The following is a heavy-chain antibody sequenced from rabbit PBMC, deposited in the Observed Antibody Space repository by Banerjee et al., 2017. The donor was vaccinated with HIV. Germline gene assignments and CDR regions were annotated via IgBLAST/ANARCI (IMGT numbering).Heavy chain of an antibody. CDR2: IYGGSSDNT. J-gene: IGHJ4*01. CDR1: GFSFSSSYY. V-gene: IGHV1S40*01. CDR3: ARSDDYAVAYAFTL. Sequence: QSLEESGGDLVKPGASLTLTCTASGFSFSSSYYMCWVRQAPGKGLEWIACIYGGSSDNTYYANWAKGRFTISKTSSTTVTLQMTSLTAADTATYFCARSDDYAVAYAFTLWGQGTLVTVS. D-gene: IGHD6-1*01.